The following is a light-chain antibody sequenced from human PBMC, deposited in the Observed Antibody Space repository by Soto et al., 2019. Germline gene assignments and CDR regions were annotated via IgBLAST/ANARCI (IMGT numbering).Light chain of an antibody. CDR1: QSLLHSNGYNY. Sequence: DIVMTQSPLSLPVTPGEPASISCRSSQSLLHSNGYNYLDWYLQKPGQSPQLLIYSGSNRASGVPDRFSGSGSGTDFTLKISRVEAEDVGVYYCMQALQTPRTFGQGTRWIS. J-gene: IGKJ1*01. V-gene: IGKV2-28*01. CDR3: MQALQTPRT. CDR2: SGS.